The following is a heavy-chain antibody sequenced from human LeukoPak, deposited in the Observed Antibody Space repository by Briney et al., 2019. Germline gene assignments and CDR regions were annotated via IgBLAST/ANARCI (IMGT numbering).Heavy chain of an antibody. D-gene: IGHD6-13*01. J-gene: IGHJ4*02. CDR3: ARDWYVSSLSGDY. CDR2: ISSSSSPI. V-gene: IGHV3-48*02. CDR1: GFIFSSYN. Sequence: PGGSLRLSCAASGFIFSSYNMNWVRQAPGKGLEWVSCISSSSSPIYYADSVKGRFTISRDNAKNSLYLQMNSLRDEDTAVYYCARDWYVSSLSGDYWGQGALVTVSS.